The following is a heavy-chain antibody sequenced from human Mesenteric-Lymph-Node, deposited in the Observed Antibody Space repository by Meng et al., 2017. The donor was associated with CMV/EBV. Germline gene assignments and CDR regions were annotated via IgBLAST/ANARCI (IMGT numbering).Heavy chain of an antibody. J-gene: IGHJ1*01. CDR2: IRYDGSNK. Sequence: GESLKISCAASGFTFSSYGMHWVRQAPGKGLEWVAFIRYDGSNKYYADSVKGRFTISRDNSKNTLYLQMNSLRAEDTAVYYCTRQPLWGQGTLVTVSS. D-gene: IGHD5-18*01. V-gene: IGHV3-30*02. CDR3: TRQPL. CDR1: GFTFSSYG.